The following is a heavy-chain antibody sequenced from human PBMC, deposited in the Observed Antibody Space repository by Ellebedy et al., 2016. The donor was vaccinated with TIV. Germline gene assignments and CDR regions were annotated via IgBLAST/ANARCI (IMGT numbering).Heavy chain of an antibody. CDR3: ARLLWFGNLFACGMDV. D-gene: IGHD3-10*01. CDR1: GFTFSSYA. J-gene: IGHJ6*02. V-gene: IGHV3-7*01. Sequence: PGGSLRLSCAASGFTFSSYAMSWVRQAPGKGLEWVANIKHDGSEKYYVDSVKGRFTISRDNAKNSLYLQMNSLRAEDTAVYYCARLLWFGNLFACGMDVWGQGTTVTVSS. CDR2: IKHDGSEK.